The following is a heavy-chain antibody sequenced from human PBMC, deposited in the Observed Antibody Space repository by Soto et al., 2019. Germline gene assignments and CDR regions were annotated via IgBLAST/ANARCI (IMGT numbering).Heavy chain of an antibody. CDR3: ARGYCSGGSCYPYFDY. V-gene: IGHV1-18*01. D-gene: IGHD2-15*01. CDR2: ISANNGNT. J-gene: IGHJ4*02. Sequence: ASVKVSCKASGGTFSSCAISWVRQAPGQGLEWMGWISANNGNTNYAQKLQGRVTMTTDTSTSTAYMELRSLRSDDTAVYYCARGYCSGGSCYPYFDYWGQGTLVTVSS. CDR1: GGTFSSCA.